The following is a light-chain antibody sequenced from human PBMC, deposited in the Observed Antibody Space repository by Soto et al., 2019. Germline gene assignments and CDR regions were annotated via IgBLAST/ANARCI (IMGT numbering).Light chain of an antibody. V-gene: IGKV1-39*01. CDR2: AAS. CDR1: QSISSY. Sequence: DIQMTQSPSSLSASVGDRVTITCRASQSISSYLNWYQQKPGKAPKLLIYAASSLQSGVPSRFSGSGSGTDFTLTISTLQPEDFSTYSCQQYDNLPLTFRGGTKV. CDR3: QQYDNLPLT. J-gene: IGKJ4*01.